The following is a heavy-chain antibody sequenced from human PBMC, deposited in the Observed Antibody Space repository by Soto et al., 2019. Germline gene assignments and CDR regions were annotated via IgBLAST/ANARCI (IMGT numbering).Heavy chain of an antibody. J-gene: IGHJ6*02. CDR1: GGSISSGGYY. Sequence: SETLSHTCTVSGGSISSGGYYWSSIRQHPGMGLEWIEYIYYSGSTYYNPSLKSRVTISVDTSKNQFSLKLSSVTAADTAVYYCARDQVDIVATMGHYYYGMDVWGQGTTVT. CDR3: ARDQVDIVATMGHYYYGMDV. V-gene: IGHV4-31*03. CDR2: IYYSGST. D-gene: IGHD5-12*01.